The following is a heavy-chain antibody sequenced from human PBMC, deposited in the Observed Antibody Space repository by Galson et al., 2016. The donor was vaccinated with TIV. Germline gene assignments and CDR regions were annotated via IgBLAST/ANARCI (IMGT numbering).Heavy chain of an antibody. D-gene: IGHD3-22*01. Sequence: SLRLSCAASGFTFSGYYMNWIRQAPGKGLEWVSYISTGGGTVFYADSVQGRFTISRDNARNSLYLQMDSLRAGDTAIYSCARAKTMRLADYYFGMDVWGQGTTVTVSS. CDR2: ISTGGGTV. V-gene: IGHV3-11*01. J-gene: IGHJ6*02. CDR3: ARAKTMRLADYYFGMDV. CDR1: GFTFSGYY.